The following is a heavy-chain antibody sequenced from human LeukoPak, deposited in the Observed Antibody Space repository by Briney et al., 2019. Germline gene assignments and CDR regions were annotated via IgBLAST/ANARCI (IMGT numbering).Heavy chain of an antibody. CDR1: GFTFSSYW. V-gene: IGHV3-7*03. J-gene: IGHJ4*02. CDR2: IKQDGSEK. D-gene: IGHD1-14*01. Sequence: GGSLRLSCAASGFTFSSYWMSWVRQAPGKGLEWVANIKQDGSEKYYADSVKGRFTISRDNAKNSLYLQMNSLRAEDMALYYCAKGTWYYFDYWGQGTLVTVSS. CDR3: AKGTWYYFDY.